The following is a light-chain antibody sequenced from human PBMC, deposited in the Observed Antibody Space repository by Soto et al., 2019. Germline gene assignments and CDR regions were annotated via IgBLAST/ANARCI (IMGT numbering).Light chain of an antibody. Sequence: QSALTQPPSTSGTPGQRVTISCSGSSSNIGSSYVFWFQHLPGTAPKLRMYNNNQRPSGVPDRVSASKSGTSASLAISGLRSEDEADYYCAAWDDRVSGYVFGTGTKLTVL. V-gene: IGLV1-47*02. CDR1: SSNIGSSY. CDR3: AAWDDRVSGYV. J-gene: IGLJ1*01. CDR2: NNN.